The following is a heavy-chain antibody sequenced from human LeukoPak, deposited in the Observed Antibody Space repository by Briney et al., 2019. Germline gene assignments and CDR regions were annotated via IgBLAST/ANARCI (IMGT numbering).Heavy chain of an antibody. CDR1: GYTFTGYY. V-gene: IGHV1-2*02. CDR2: INPNSGGT. CDR3: AGEDYGSGSYPPLFDP. Sequence: ASVKVSCKASGYTFTGYYMHWVRQAPGQGLEWMGWINPNSGGTNYAQKFQGRVTMTRDTSISTAYMELSRLRSDDTAVYYCAGEDYGSGSYPPLFDPWGQGTLVTVSS. J-gene: IGHJ5*02. D-gene: IGHD3-10*01.